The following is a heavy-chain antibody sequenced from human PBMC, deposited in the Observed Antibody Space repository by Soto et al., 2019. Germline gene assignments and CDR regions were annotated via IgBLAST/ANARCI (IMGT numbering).Heavy chain of an antibody. V-gene: IGHV1-2*02. D-gene: IGHD3-22*01. CDR2: INPKSGGT. CDR1: GYTFTGYY. Sequence: QVQLVQSGAEVKKPGASVKVSCKSAGYTFTGYYIHWVRQAPGQGLEWMGWINPKSGGTNYAQKFRGRVSMTRDTSISTAYMELSRLRSDDTAVFFYARDFPPAYYYDRDDDYWDQGTLVTVSS. J-gene: IGHJ4*02. CDR3: ARDFPPAYYYDRDDDY.